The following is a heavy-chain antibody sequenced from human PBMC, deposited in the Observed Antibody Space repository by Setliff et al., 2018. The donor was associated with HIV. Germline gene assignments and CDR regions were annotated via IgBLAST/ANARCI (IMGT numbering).Heavy chain of an antibody. CDR2: INHSGGT. J-gene: IGHJ3*02. D-gene: IGHD3-3*01. Sequence: PSETLSLTCAVYGVSFSGYYWSWIRQPPGKGLEWIGEINHSGGTNYNPSLKSRVNISVDTSKKQFSLNLSSVTAADTAVYYCARGRSEEYYDFWSDYYNAFDIWGQGTMVTVS. CDR3: ARGRSEEYYDFWSDYYNAFDI. CDR1: GVSFSGYY. V-gene: IGHV4-34*01.